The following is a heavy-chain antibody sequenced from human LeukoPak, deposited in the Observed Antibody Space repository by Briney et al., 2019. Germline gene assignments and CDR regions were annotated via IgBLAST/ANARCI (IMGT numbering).Heavy chain of an antibody. D-gene: IGHD5-18*01. CDR2: IKEDGSEK. CDR3: ARDVDTNY. J-gene: IGHJ4*02. Sequence: GGSLRLPCTASGFTFGTFWMTWVRQAPGKGLEWVANIKEDGSEKYYVDSVKGRFTISRDNARKSLSLQMNSLRAEDTAVYYCARDVDTNYWGQGTLVTVSS. V-gene: IGHV3-7*03. CDR1: GFTFGTFW.